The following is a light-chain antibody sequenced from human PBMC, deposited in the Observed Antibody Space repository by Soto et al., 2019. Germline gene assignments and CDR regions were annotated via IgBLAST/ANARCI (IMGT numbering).Light chain of an antibody. CDR3: QQYYSYPRYT. CDR1: QGISSY. V-gene: IGKV1-8*01. Sequence: AIRMTQSPSSFSASTGDRVTITCRASQGISSYLAWYQQKPGKAPKLLIYAASTLQSGVPSRFIGSGSGTDFTLTISCLQSEDFATYFCQQYYSYPRYTFGQGTKLEIK. J-gene: IGKJ2*01. CDR2: AAS.